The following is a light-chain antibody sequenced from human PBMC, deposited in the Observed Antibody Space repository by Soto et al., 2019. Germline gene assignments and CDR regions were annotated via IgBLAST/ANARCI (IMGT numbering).Light chain of an antibody. CDR3: QVWDTSSDHLV. CDR2: YSR. J-gene: IGLJ2*01. V-gene: IGLV3-21*04. Sequence: SYVLTQPPSVSVAPGKTARFTCGGNKIGSKTVHWYQQKPGQVPVLVIYYSRDRPSGIPERFSGSNSGNTATLTISRVEAGDEADYYCQVWDTSSDHLVFGGGTKLTVL. CDR1: KIGSKT.